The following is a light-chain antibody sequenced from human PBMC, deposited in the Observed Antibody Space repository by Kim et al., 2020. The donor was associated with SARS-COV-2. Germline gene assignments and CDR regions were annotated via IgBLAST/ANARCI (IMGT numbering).Light chain of an antibody. CDR1: QDITTD. CDR3: QQYDTLPLS. Sequence: DIQMTQSPSSLSASIGDRVSITCQASQDITTDLTWYQHKPGRAPRLLIYDATTLETGVPPRFSGTGSGKDFTFTISNLQPEDGGTYYCQQYDTLPLSFGGGTKVDIK. J-gene: IGKJ4*01. V-gene: IGKV1-33*01. CDR2: DAT.